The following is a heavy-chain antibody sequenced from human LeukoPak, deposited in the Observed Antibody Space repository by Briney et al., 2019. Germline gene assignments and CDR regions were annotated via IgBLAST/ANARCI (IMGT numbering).Heavy chain of an antibody. CDR3: ARSGDRLWFDP. Sequence: GGSLRLSCAASGFTFSSYGMSWVRQAPGKGLEWVSAISGSGGSTYYADSVKGRFTISRDNSKNTLYLQMNSLRAEDTAVFYCARSGDRLWFDPWGQGTLVTVSS. J-gene: IGHJ5*02. CDR2: ISGSGGST. V-gene: IGHV3-23*01. D-gene: IGHD2-21*02. CDR1: GFTFSSYG.